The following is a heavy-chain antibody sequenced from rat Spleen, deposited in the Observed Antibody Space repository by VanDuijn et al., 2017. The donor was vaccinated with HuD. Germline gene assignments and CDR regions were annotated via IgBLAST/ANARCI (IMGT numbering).Heavy chain of an antibody. D-gene: IGHD1-7*01. V-gene: IGHV5-25*01. CDR1: GFTFSNYY. Sequence: EVQLVESGGGLVQPGRSMKLSCAASGFTFSNYYMAWVRQAPTKGLEWVASISSGGGNTYYRDSVKGRFTISRDNAKNTLYLQMDSLRSEYTATHYCARHTMAHWYFDFWGPGTMVTVSS. CDR2: ISSGGGNT. J-gene: IGHJ1*01. CDR3: ARHTMAHWYFDF.